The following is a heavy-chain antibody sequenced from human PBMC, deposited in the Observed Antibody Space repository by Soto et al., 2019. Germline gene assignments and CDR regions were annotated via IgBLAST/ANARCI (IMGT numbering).Heavy chain of an antibody. CDR1: GGTLSSYA. V-gene: IGHV1-69*01. CDR3: GKDKDPYFYDTTGYHYLADD. CDR2: IIPIFGTT. Sequence: QVQLVQSGAEVKKPGSSVKVSCKASGGTLSSYAISWVRQAPGQGLEWMGGIIPIFGTTNYAQKFQGRVTITADEYTTTVYMELSSLRSEDTARYYCGKDKDPYFYDTTGYHYLADDWGQGTLVTVSS. J-gene: IGHJ4*02. D-gene: IGHD3-22*01.